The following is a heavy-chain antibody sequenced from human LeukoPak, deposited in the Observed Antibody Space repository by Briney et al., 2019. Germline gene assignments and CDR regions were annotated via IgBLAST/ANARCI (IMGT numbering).Heavy chain of an antibody. CDR1: GGSISSGGYS. J-gene: IGHJ3*02. CDR2: IYHSGST. Sequence: PSQTLSLTCAVSGGSISSGGYSWSWIRQPPGKGLEWIGYIYHSGSTYYNPSLKSRVTISVDRSKNQFSLKLSSVTAADTAVYYCARGIVGYYDNSGYWRSAFDIWGQGTMVTVSS. CDR3: ARGIVGYYDNSGYWRSAFDI. V-gene: IGHV4-30-2*01. D-gene: IGHD3-22*01.